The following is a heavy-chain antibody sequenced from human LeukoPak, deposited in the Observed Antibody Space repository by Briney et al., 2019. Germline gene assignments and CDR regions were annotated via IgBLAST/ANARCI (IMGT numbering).Heavy chain of an antibody. Sequence: GGSLRLSCAASGFTVSSNYMSWVRQAPGEGLEWVSVIYSGGSTYYADSVKGRFTISRDNSKNTLYLQMNSLRAEDTAVYYCAREHDSIAYQSYGMDVWGQGTTVTVSS. J-gene: IGHJ6*02. CDR3: AREHDSIAYQSYGMDV. V-gene: IGHV3-53*01. D-gene: IGHD3-22*01. CDR2: IYSGGST. CDR1: GFTVSSNY.